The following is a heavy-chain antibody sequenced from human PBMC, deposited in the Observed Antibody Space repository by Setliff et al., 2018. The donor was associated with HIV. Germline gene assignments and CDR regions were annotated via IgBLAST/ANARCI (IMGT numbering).Heavy chain of an antibody. CDR2: ISTTGST. V-gene: IGHV4-61*09. CDR3: ARGHDNRYYYFYYMDV. D-gene: IGHD3-9*01. CDR1: GDSISSGSYF. J-gene: IGHJ6*03. Sequence: SETLSLTCTVSGDSISSGSYFWIWIRQPAGKGLEWIGHISTTGSTNYNPSLKSRVIMSVDTSRNQFSLKLSSVAAADTAVYYCARGHDNRYYYFYYMDVWGKGTTVTVSS.